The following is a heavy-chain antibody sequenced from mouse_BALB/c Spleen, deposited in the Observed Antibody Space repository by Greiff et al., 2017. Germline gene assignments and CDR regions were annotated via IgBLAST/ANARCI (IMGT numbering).Heavy chain of an antibody. CDR1: GFTFSSFG. D-gene: IGHD2-14*01. CDR3: ARDYRYDDYAMDY. J-gene: IGHJ4*01. CDR2: ISSGSSTI. Sequence: DVHLVESGGGLVQPGGSRKLSCAASGFTFSSFGMHWVRQAPEKGLEWVAYISSGSSTIYYAATVKGRFTISRDNPKNTLFLQMTSLRSEDTAMYYCARDYRYDDYAMDYWGQGTSVTVSS. V-gene: IGHV5-17*02.